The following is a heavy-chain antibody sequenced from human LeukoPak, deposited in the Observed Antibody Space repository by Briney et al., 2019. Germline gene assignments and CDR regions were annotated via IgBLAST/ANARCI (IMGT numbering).Heavy chain of an antibody. J-gene: IGHJ6*04. Sequence: GGSLRLSCAASGFSFSSYEMNWVRQARGKGLEWISYISASGTLTHYADSVKGRFAISRDIAKNSLYLQMNSLRAEDTAIYYCARENWDLVAVPMDVWGKGPTVIVSS. D-gene: IGHD1-26*01. CDR3: ARENWDLVAVPMDV. CDR1: GFSFSSYE. V-gene: IGHV3-48*03. CDR2: ISASGTLT.